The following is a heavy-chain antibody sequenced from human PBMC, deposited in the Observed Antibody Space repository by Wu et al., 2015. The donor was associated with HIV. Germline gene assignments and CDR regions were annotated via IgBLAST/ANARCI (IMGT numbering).Heavy chain of an antibody. Sequence: QVQLVQSGAEVKKPGASLRVSCKASGYYFSSYDINWVRQAPGQGLEWMGMINPSGGSTSYAQKFQGRVTMTRDTSTTTVYMELSSLRSEDTAVYYCARLTQYYYYGMDVWGQGTTVTVSS. D-gene: IGHD3-9*01. CDR2: INPSGGST. CDR3: ARLTQYYYYGMDV. J-gene: IGHJ6*02. V-gene: IGHV1-46*01. CDR1: GYYFSSYD.